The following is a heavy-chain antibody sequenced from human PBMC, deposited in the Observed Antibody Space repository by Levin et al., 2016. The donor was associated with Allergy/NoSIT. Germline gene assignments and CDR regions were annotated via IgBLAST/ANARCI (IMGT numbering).Heavy chain of an antibody. CDR3: ARNRYGDRYWDGLDV. Sequence: SETLSLTCTVSGTSVSSGDYTWTWIRQSPGKGLEWIGYIYDGGTTYYNPSLKGRVTISIETSKNQFSLDLRSVTAADTATYFCARNRYGDRYWDGLDVWGQGTTVTVSS. D-gene: IGHD3-16*02. V-gene: IGHV4-30-4*01. CDR2: IYDGGTT. CDR1: GTSVSSGDYT. J-gene: IGHJ6*02.